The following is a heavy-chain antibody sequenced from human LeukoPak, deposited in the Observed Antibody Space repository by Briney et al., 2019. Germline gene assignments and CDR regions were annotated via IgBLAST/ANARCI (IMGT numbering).Heavy chain of an antibody. CDR2: IYSGGST. CDR3: ARGILEFGELPYFDY. D-gene: IGHD3-10*01. Sequence: PGGSLRLSCAASGFTFSNYAMNWVRQAPGKGLEWVSVIYSGGSTYYADSVKGRFTISRDNSKNTLYLQMNSLRAEDTAVYYCARGILEFGELPYFDYWGQGTLVTVSS. J-gene: IGHJ4*02. CDR1: GFTFSNYA. V-gene: IGHV3-66*01.